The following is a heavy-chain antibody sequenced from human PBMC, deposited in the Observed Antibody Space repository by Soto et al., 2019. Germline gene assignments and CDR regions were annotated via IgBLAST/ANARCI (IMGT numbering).Heavy chain of an antibody. J-gene: IGHJ6*03. CDR3: ARVYCSGGSCYLGFGWYYYYMDV. V-gene: IGHV1-18*01. Sequence: QVQLVQSGAEVKKPGASVKVSCKASGYTFTSYGISWVRQAPGQGLEWMGWISAYNGNTNYAQKLQGRVNMTTDTSTNTAYMELRSLRSDDTAVYYCARVYCSGGSCYLGFGWYYYYMDVWGKGTTVTVSS. CDR1: GYTFTSYG. D-gene: IGHD2-15*01. CDR2: ISAYNGNT.